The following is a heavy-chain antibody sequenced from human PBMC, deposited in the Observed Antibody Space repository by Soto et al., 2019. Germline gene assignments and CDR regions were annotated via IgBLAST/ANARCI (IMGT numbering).Heavy chain of an antibody. Sequence: GGSLRLSCAASGFTFSSYGMHWVRQAPGKGLEWVAVIWYDGSNKYYADSVKGRFTISRDNSKNTLYLQMNSLRAEDTAVYYCGRVSSSWANYYYYYYYMDVWGKGTSVTVSS. CDR2: IWYDGSNK. D-gene: IGHD6-13*01. V-gene: IGHV3-33*01. J-gene: IGHJ6*03. CDR1: GFTFSSYG. CDR3: GRVSSSWANYYYYYYYMDV.